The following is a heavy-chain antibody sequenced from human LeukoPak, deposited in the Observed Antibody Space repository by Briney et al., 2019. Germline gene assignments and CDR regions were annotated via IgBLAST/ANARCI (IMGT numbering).Heavy chain of an antibody. CDR3: ARAIGWRDAFDI. V-gene: IGHV3-7*01. CDR1: GFTFSSYG. CDR2: IRQDGGEK. Sequence: GGFLRLSCASSGFTFSSYGMTWVRQARGKGLEWVANIRQDGGEKYYVEPVKGRFTLSRDNVKNSLYLQMNSLRAEDTAVYYCARAIGWRDAFDIWGQGTMVTVSS. D-gene: IGHD2-15*01. J-gene: IGHJ3*02.